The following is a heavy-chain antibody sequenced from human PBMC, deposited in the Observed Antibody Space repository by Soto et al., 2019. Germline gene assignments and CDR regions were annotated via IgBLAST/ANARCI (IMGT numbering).Heavy chain of an antibody. CDR2: ISSSSSFR. J-gene: IGHJ4*02. D-gene: IGHD2-21*01. CDR3: ARDPPLSVLVVVATDDF. Sequence: EVHLVESGGGLVKPGGSLRLSCAASGFTFTNHNMNWVRQAPGKGLEWVSSISSSSSFRNYADSVKGRFSISRDNYKNLVYLQMDSLRAEDTAVYYCARDPPLSVLVVVATDDFWGQGTLVTVSS. CDR1: GFTFTNHN. V-gene: IGHV3-21*01.